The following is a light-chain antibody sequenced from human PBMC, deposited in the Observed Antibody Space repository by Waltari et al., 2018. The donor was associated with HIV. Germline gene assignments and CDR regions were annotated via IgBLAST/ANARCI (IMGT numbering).Light chain of an antibody. Sequence: QSALTQPASVSGSPGQSITISCTGTSSDVGGYNFVSWYQQYPGKAPKLMIYEVSNRPSGVSERFSGSKSANTASLTISGLRAEDEADYYCISYTTSSTPYVLGTGTTVTVL. V-gene: IGLV2-14*01. CDR2: EVS. J-gene: IGLJ1*01. CDR3: ISYTTSSTPYV. CDR1: SSDVGGYNF.